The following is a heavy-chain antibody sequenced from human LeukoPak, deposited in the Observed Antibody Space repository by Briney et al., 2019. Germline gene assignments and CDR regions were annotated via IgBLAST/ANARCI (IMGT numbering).Heavy chain of an antibody. J-gene: IGHJ6*02. Sequence: SETLSLTCAVYGGSFSGYYWSWIRQPPGKGLEWIGEINHSGSTNYNPSLKSRVTISADTSKNQFSLKLSSVTAADTAVYYCARGLGCSGGSCYSTYYYYGMDVWGQGTTVTVSS. CDR3: ARGLGCSGGSCYSTYYYYGMDV. CDR1: GGSFSGYY. D-gene: IGHD2-15*01. V-gene: IGHV4-34*01. CDR2: INHSGST.